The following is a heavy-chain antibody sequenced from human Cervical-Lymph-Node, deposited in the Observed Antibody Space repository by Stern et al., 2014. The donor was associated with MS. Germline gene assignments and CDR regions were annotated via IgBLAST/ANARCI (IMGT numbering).Heavy chain of an antibody. J-gene: IGHJ3*02. V-gene: IGHV3-11*01. CDR3: ARVGAGDAFDI. Sequence: VHLVESGGCLVKPGGSLRLSCAASVFSFNDYYMSWIRQAPGKGLEWVSYISTSGTIKQYADSVKGRVTISRDNAKNSLSLQMNSLRAEDTAVYYCARVGAGDAFDIWGQGATVTVSS. CDR2: ISTSGTIK. CDR1: VFSFNDYY. D-gene: IGHD1-26*01.